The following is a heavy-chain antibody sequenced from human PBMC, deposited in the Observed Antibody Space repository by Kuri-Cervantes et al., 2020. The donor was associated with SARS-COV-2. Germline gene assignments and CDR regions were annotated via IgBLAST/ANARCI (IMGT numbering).Heavy chain of an antibody. J-gene: IGHJ4*02. V-gene: IGHV3-21*01. CDR2: ISSNNRYI. D-gene: IGHD3-22*01. CDR3: SRGLLCDSSAIGQAGSPRGGGIHY. Sequence: GESLKISCAASGFTFSTHTMNWVRQAPGKGLEWVSCISSNNRYIYYADSVKGRFTISRDNAKNSLYLQMNSLRAEDTAVYYCSRGLLCDSSAIGQAGSPRGGGIHYWGRGTLVTVSS. CDR1: GFTFSTHT.